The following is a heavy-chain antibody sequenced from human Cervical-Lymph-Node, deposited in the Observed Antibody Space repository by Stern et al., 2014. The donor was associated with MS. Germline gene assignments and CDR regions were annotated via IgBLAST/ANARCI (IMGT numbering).Heavy chain of an antibody. D-gene: IGHD4-17*01. V-gene: IGHV3-23*01. CDR3: AKEESDYTSPYYFDT. Sequence: EVQLLESGGGLEQPGGSLRLSCAASGFTFSDSAMNWVRQAPGKGLQWVSPISGGGRRTDYADSVKGRFTISRDNSKNTLYLQMFSLRAEDTAVYYCAKEESDYTSPYYFDTWCQGTLVTVSS. J-gene: IGHJ4*02. CDR1: GFTFSDSA. CDR2: ISGGGRRT.